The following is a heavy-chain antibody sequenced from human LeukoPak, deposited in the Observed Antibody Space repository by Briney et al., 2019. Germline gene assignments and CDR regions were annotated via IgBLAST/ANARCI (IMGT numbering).Heavy chain of an antibody. Sequence: GGSLSLSCAASGFTFSSYSMNWVRQAPGKGLEWVSSISSSSSYIYYADSVKGRFTISRDNAKNSLYLQMNGLRAEDTAVYYCARSGKYCGGDCYPAEYFQHWGQGTLVTVSS. CDR3: ARSGKYCGGDCYPAEYFQH. D-gene: IGHD2-21*02. V-gene: IGHV3-21*01. J-gene: IGHJ1*01. CDR2: ISSSSSYI. CDR1: GFTFSSYS.